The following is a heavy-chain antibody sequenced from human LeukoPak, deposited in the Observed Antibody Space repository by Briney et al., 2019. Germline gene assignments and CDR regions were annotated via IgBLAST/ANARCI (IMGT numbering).Heavy chain of an antibody. J-gene: IGHJ4*02. CDR1: GFTSSSYW. CDR3: ARATYYFDY. Sequence: PGGSLRLSCAASGFTSSSYWVSWVRQAPGKGLEWVANIKQDGSEKYYVDSVKGRFTISRDNAKNSLYLQMNSLRAEDTAVYYCARATYYFDYWGQGTLVTVSS. V-gene: IGHV3-7*04. CDR2: IKQDGSEK.